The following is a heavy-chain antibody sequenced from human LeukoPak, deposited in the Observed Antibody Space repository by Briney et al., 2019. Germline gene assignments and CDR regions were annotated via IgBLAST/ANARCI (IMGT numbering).Heavy chain of an antibody. CDR2: ISSSGSTV. D-gene: IGHD5-18*01. J-gene: IGHJ4*02. CDR3: ARERGNSYGYDY. CDR1: GFTFSSYE. V-gene: IGHV3-48*03. Sequence: PGGSLRLSCAASGFTFSSYEMNWVRQAPGTGLEWVSYISSSGSTVYYADSVKGRFTISRDNAKNSLYLQMNSLRAEDTAVYYCARERGNSYGYDYWGQGTLVTVSS.